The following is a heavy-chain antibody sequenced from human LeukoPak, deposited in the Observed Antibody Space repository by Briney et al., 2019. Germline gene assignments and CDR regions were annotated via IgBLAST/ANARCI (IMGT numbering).Heavy chain of an antibody. J-gene: IGHJ6*02. V-gene: IGHV3-30*18. D-gene: IGHD3-10*01. CDR3: AKDFRSGSPSYGMDV. Sequence: PGGSLRLSCAASGFTFSSYAMSWVRQAPGKGLEWVAVISYDGSNKYYADSVKGRFTISRDNSKNTLYLQMNSLRAEDTAVYYCAKDFRSGSPSYGMDVWGQGTTVTVSS. CDR2: ISYDGSNK. CDR1: GFTFSSYA.